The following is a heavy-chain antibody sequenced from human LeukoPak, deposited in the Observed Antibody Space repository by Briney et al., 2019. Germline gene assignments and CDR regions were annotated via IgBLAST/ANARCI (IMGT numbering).Heavy chain of an antibody. Sequence: PSETLSLTCAVYGGSFSGYYWSWIRQPPGKGLEWIGEINHSGSTNYNPSLKSRVTISVDTSKNQFSLKLSSVTAADTAVYYCARATAGSSSLYYYYYYMDVWGKGTTVTVSS. CDR1: GGSFSGYY. J-gene: IGHJ6*03. CDR3: ARATAGSSSLYYYYYYMDV. CDR2: INHSGST. D-gene: IGHD6-6*01. V-gene: IGHV4-34*01.